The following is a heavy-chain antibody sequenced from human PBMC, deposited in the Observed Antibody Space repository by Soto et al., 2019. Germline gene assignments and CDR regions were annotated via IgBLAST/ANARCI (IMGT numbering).Heavy chain of an antibody. CDR3: ARGSKVRGVTPYYYYYYGMDV. Sequence: QVQLQQWGAGLLKPSETLSLTCAVYGGSFSGYYWSWIRQPPGKGLEWIGEINHSGSTNYNPSLKRRVTISGDTSKNQFSLKRSYVTAADTAVYYCARGSKVRGVTPYYYYYYGMDVWGQGTTVTVSS. J-gene: IGHJ6*02. V-gene: IGHV4-34*01. CDR1: GGSFSGYY. CDR2: INHSGST. D-gene: IGHD3-10*01.